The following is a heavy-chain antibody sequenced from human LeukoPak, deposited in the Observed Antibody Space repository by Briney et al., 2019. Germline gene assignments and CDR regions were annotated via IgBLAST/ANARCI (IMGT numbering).Heavy chain of an antibody. D-gene: IGHD2-15*01. Sequence: AGGSLRLSCEASGFTFSSNAMSWVRQAPGKGLEWVSGIGGDVRTHYADSVKGRFTISRDNSKNTMYLQMNSLRAEDTAVYYCAKDIIGWSFDYWGQGTLVTVSS. V-gene: IGHV3-23*01. CDR2: IGGDVRT. CDR3: AKDIIGWSFDY. CDR1: GFTFSSNA. J-gene: IGHJ4*02.